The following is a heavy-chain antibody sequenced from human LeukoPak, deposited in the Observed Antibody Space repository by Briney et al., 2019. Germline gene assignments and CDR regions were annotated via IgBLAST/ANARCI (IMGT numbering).Heavy chain of an antibody. J-gene: IGHJ4*02. CDR3: ARVWYYYGGIGYIDA. CDR1: GYSFISYG. D-gene: IGHD3-10*01. Sequence: ASVKVSCKASGYSFISYGMSWVRQAPGQGLEWLGWISAYTGKTDYSQKFQDRVTMTKDTSATTYDMELRSLRSDDTAGYYCARVWYYYGGIGYIDAWGQGTVATVSS. V-gene: IGHV1-18*01. CDR2: ISAYTGKT.